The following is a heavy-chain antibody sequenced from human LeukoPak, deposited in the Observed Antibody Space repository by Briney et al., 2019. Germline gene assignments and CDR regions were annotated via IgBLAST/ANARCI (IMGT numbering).Heavy chain of an antibody. J-gene: IGHJ4*02. Sequence: GLEWIGYIYFSGNTDYNPSLKSRVTISVDTSKNQFSLKLTSVTAADTAVYYCAREWGGFDYWGQGALVTVSS. CDR2: IYFSGNT. CDR3: AREWGGFDY. D-gene: IGHD3-16*01. V-gene: IGHV4-59*01.